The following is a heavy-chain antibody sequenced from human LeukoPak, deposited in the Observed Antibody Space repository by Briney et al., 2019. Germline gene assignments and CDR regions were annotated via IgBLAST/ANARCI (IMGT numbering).Heavy chain of an antibody. CDR2: ISGRSSTI. D-gene: IGHD1-26*01. CDR1: ALTLSDFS. V-gene: IGHV3-48*01. J-gene: IGHJ4*02. Sequence: GGSLTLSCAVSALTLSDFSMNWVRKAPGKGLEWVSYISGRSSTIYYADSVKGRFTISRDNAKNSMYLQMNSLRAEDTAVYYCARDRIKSGSYYFDYWGQGTLVTVSS. CDR3: ARDRIKSGSYYFDY.